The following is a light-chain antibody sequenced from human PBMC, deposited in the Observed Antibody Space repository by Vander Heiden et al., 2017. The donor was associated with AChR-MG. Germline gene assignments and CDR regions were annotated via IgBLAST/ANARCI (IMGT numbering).Light chain of an antibody. CDR3: CSEEGSSNFVV. CDR1: TSDVGTYNL. V-gene: IGLV2-23*03. CDR2: EGS. J-gene: IGLJ2*01. Sequence: SALPQPASVSGSPVHSITISCPVTTSDVGTYNLVSWYQQHTGKAPKLMIYEGSKRRAVVSNRFSGSKSGNTASLTISGLQAEDEADYYCCSEEGSSNFVVFGGGTKLTVL.